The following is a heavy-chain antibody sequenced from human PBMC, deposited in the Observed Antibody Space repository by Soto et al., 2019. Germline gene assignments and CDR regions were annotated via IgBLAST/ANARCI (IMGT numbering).Heavy chain of an antibody. CDR2: IYPGDSDT. Sequence: GESLKISCKGSGYSFTSYWIGWVRQMPGKGLEWMGIIYPGDSDTRYSPPFQGQVTISADKSISTAYLQWSSLKASDTAMYYCARGLPLYSGSYSGFDPWGQGTLVTVSS. D-gene: IGHD1-26*01. J-gene: IGHJ5*02. CDR1: GYSFTSYW. CDR3: ARGLPLYSGSYSGFDP. V-gene: IGHV5-51*01.